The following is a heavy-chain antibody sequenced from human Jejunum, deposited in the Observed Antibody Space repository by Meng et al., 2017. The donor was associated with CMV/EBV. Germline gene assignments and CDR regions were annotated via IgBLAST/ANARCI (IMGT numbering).Heavy chain of an antibody. J-gene: IGHJ2*01. CDR3: ARGGPYPDSSGFHWYFDL. D-gene: IGHD3-22*01. V-gene: IGHV7-4-1*02. Sequence: QVQLVQSGXELKKXXXSVKVSCXVSGYTFINYAINWVRQAPGQGLEWMGWINTHTGNPTYGQGFTGRFVLSSDTSVSTANLQISSLKAEDTAVYYCARGGPYPDSSGFHWYFDLWGRGTLVTVSS. CDR1: GYTFINYA. CDR2: INTHTGNP.